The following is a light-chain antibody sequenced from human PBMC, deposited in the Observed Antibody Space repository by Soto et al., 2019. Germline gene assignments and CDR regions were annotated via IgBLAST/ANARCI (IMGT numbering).Light chain of an antibody. J-gene: IGKJ5*01. Sequence: EIVLTQSPATLSLSPGETATLSCRASQSVSGYIGWYQQKPGQAPRLLIYADSNRATGIPARFSGSGSGTDFTLTISSLEPEDFAVYYCQQRGDWPPITFGQGTRLEIK. CDR1: QSVSGY. CDR3: QQRGDWPPIT. CDR2: ADS. V-gene: IGKV3-11*01.